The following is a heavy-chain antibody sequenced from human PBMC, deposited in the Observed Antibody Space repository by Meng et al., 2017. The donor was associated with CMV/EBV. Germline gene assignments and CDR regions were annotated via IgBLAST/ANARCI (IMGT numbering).Heavy chain of an antibody. V-gene: IGHV3-48*03. CDR1: GFTFSSYE. J-gene: IGHJ6*02. CDR3: ARDLAVAGSYYYHGMDV. CDR2: ISSSGSTI. D-gene: IGHD6-19*01. Sequence: GESLKISCAASGFTFSSYEMNWVRQAPGKGLEWVSYISSSGSTIYYADSVKGRFTISRDNAKNSLYLQMNSLRAEDTAVYYCARDLAVAGSYYYHGMDVWGQGTTVTVSS.